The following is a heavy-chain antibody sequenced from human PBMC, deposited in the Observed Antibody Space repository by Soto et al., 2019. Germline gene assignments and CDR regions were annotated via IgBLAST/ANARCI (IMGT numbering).Heavy chain of an antibody. J-gene: IGHJ3*02. Sequence: GGSLRLSCTGSGFAFSSHPMSWVRQAPERGLEWVSGISDGGDLTYNADSVRGRFTISRDNPKNTLFLQMNSLRVEDTAVYYCARRAFGSSRSFDIWGQGTMVTVSS. V-gene: IGHV3-23*01. CDR2: ISDGGDLT. D-gene: IGHD6-6*01. CDR3: ARRAFGSSRSFDI. CDR1: GFAFSSHP.